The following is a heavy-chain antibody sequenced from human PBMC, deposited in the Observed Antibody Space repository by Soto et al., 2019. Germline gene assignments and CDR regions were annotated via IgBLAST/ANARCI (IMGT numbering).Heavy chain of an antibody. D-gene: IGHD6-19*01. Sequence: QLVESGGGLVQPGGSLKLSCAASGFTFSGSAMHWVRQASGKGLEWVGRVRTKAYNFATAYAASVKGRFSISRDDSKNTAYLQMNSLKTEETARYYCTRLSPSVRLTFLDYWGQGTLVTVSS. CDR2: VRTKAYNFAT. CDR1: GFTFSGSA. CDR3: TRLSPSVRLTFLDY. J-gene: IGHJ4*02. V-gene: IGHV3-73*01.